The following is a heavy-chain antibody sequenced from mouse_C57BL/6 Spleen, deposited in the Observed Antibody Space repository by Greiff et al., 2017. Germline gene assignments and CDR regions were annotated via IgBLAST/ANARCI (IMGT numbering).Heavy chain of an antibody. CDR3: ADYCDSSSYWYFDV. CDR1: GYTFTSYG. V-gene: IGHV1-81*01. J-gene: IGHJ1*03. D-gene: IGHD1-1*01. Sequence: VQLLESGAELARPGASVKLSCKASGYTFTSYGIRWVKQRTGQGLEWIGEIDPRSGSTYYNEKFKGKATLTADKSSSTAYMELRSLTSEDSAVYFCADYCDSSSYWYFDVWGTGTTVTVSS. CDR2: IDPRSGST.